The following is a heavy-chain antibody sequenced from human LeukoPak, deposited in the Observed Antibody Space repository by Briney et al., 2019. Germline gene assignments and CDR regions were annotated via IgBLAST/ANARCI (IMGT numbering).Heavy chain of an antibody. D-gene: IGHD5-24*01. CDR1: GGTFSSYT. V-gene: IGHV1-69*04. J-gene: IGHJ6*02. CDR2: IIPILGIA. Sequence: SVKVSCKASGGTFSSYTISWVRQAPGQGLEWMGRIIPILGIANYAQKFHGRVTITADKSTSTAYMELSSLRSEDTAVYYCAREGDGYNPYYYYYGMDVWGQGTTVTVSS. CDR3: AREGDGYNPYYYYYGMDV.